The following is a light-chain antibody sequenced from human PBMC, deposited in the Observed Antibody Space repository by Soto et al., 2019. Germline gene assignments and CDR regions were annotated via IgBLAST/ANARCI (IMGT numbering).Light chain of an antibody. CDR2: GAS. J-gene: IGKJ3*01. Sequence: EILMTQSPSTLSVSPLEGFTLSCRASQSVSSNLAWYQQKPGQAPRLLIYGASTRATGIPARFSGSGSGTEFTLTISSLQSEDFAIYYCQQYKNWPPFTFGPGTKVDIK. V-gene: IGKV3-15*01. CDR3: QQYKNWPPFT. CDR1: QSVSSN.